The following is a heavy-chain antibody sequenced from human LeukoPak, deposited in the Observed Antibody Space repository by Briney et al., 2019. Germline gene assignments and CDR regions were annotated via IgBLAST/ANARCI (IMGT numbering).Heavy chain of an antibody. J-gene: IGHJ4*02. CDR2: IASDGSST. D-gene: IGHD6-13*01. Sequence: PGGSLRLSCAASGFTFSSYWMNWVRQAPGKGLVWVSRIASDGSSTTYADSVKGRFTISRDNAMNSLYLQMDSLRVEDTAIYYCARSVPYGTTWYGRSDCWGQGTQVTVSS. V-gene: IGHV3-74*01. CDR1: GFTFSSYW. CDR3: ARSVPYGTTWYGRSDC.